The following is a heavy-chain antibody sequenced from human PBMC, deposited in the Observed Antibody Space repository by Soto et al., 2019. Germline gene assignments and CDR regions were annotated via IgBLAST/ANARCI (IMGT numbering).Heavy chain of an antibody. CDR3: ARDREPDGTYYYGMDV. Sequence: PGGSLRLSCAASGFTFSSYGLHRVRQAPGKGLEWVTFISNDGSNKYYADSVKGRFTISRDKSKNTLSLNSLRPEDTAVYYCARDREPDGTYYYGMDVWGQGTTVTVSS. CDR1: GFTFSSYG. J-gene: IGHJ6*02. V-gene: IGHV3-30-3*01. D-gene: IGHD6-13*01. CDR2: ISNDGSNK.